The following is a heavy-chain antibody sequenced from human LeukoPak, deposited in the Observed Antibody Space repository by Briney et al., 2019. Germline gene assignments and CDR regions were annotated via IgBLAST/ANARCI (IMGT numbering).Heavy chain of an antibody. V-gene: IGHV3-66*01. CDR1: GFSVTSNY. J-gene: IGHJ4*02. CDR3: ARGDYYDSSGYYPFDY. Sequence: PGGSLRLSCVASGFSVTSNYMNWVRQAPGTGLEWVSVIYSGDDKYYADSVKGRFTISRDNSKNTLYLQMNSLRAEDTAVYYCARGDYYDSSGYYPFDYWGQGTLVTVFS. D-gene: IGHD3-22*01. CDR2: IYSGDDK.